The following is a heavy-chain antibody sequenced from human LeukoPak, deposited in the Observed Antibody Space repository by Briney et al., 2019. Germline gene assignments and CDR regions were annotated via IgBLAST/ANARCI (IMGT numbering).Heavy chain of an antibody. CDR1: GGSISSYY. CDR3: ARQVSEYSSSSDAFDI. D-gene: IGHD6-13*01. J-gene: IGHJ3*02. Sequence: SETLSLTCTVSGGSISSYYWSWIRQPPGKGLEWIGYIYYSGSTNYNPSLKSRVTISVDTSKNQFSLKLSSVTAADTAVYYCARQVSEYSSSSDAFDIWGQGTMVTVSS. V-gene: IGHV4-59*08. CDR2: IYYSGST.